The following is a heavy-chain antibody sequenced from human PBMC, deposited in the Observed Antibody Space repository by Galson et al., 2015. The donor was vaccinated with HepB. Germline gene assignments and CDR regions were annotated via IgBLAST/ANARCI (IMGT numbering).Heavy chain of an antibody. CDR1: GYNFTIYG. V-gene: IGHV1-18*04. D-gene: IGHD3-10*01. CDR2: ISAYNGNT. Sequence: SVKVSCKASGYNFTIYGISWVRQAPGQGLEWMGWISAYNGNTNYAQKLQGRVIMTTDTSTSTAYMELRSLRSDDTAIYYCARDVSRTYYYGSGTYDHWGQGTLVTVSS. CDR3: ARDVSRTYYYGSGTYDH. J-gene: IGHJ4*02.